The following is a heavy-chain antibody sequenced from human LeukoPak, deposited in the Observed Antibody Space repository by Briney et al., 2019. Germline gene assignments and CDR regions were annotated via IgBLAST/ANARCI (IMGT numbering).Heavy chain of an antibody. CDR3: AREGPVPAAPFDY. V-gene: IGHV3-7*01. Sequence: PGGSLRLSCAASGFTFSSYWMSWVRQAPGKGLEWVANIKQDGSEKYYVDSVKGRFTISRDNAKNSLYLQMNSLRAEDTAVYYCAREGPVPAAPFDYWGQGTLVTVSS. CDR2: IKQDGSEK. CDR1: GFTFSSYW. J-gene: IGHJ4*02. D-gene: IGHD2-2*01.